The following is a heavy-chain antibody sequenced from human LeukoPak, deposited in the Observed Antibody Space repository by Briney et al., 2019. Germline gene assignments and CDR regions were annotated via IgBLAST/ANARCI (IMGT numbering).Heavy chain of an antibody. CDR3: ARGARPTDWYFDL. D-gene: IGHD6-6*01. V-gene: IGHV4-34*01. J-gene: IGHJ2*01. Sequence: PSETLSLTCAVYGGSFSGYYWSWIRQPPGKGLEWIGEINHSGSTNYNPSLKSRVTISVDTSKNQFSLKLSSVTAADTAVYYCARGARPTDWYFDLWGRGTLVTVSS. CDR1: GGSFSGYY. CDR2: INHSGST.